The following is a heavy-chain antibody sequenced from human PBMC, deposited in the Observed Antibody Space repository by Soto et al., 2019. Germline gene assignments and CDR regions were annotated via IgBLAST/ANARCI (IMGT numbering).Heavy chain of an antibody. CDR3: AMQYYDFWSGLYYYYGMDA. Sequence: GASVKVSCKASGYTFTGYYMHWVRQAPGQGLEWMGWINPNSGGTNYAQKFQGRVTMTRDTSISTAYMELSRLRSDDTAVYYCAMQYYDFWSGLYYYYGMDAWGQGTTVTVSS. CDR1: GYTFTGYY. J-gene: IGHJ6*02. D-gene: IGHD3-3*01. CDR2: INPNSGGT. V-gene: IGHV1-2*02.